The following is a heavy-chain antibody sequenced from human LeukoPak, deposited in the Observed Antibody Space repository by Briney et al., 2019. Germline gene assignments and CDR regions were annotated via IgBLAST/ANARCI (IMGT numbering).Heavy chain of an antibody. Sequence: GGSLRLSCTVSGFTVSSNSMSWVRQAPGKGLEWVSFIYSDNTHYSDSVKGRFTISRDNSKNTLYLQMNSLRAEDTAVYYCAKDHWQRYSSGWYSGYWGQGTLVTVSS. CDR2: IYSDNT. V-gene: IGHV3-53*01. D-gene: IGHD6-19*01. CDR1: GFTVSSNS. J-gene: IGHJ4*02. CDR3: AKDHWQRYSSGWYSGY.